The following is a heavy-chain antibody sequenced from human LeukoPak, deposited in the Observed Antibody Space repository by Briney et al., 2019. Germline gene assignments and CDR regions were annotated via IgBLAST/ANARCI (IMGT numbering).Heavy chain of an antibody. D-gene: IGHD3-22*01. V-gene: IGHV3-64*01. J-gene: IGHJ4*02. CDR2: ISSNGGSI. CDR1: GFTFSSYA. CDR3: ARVGGYYTSPWYYFDY. Sequence: GGSLRLSCAAPGFTFSSYAMHWVRQAPGKGLEYVSAISSNGGSIYYANSVKGRFTISRDNSKNTLYLQMGSLRAEDMAVYYCARVGGYYTSPWYYFDYWGQGTLVTVSS.